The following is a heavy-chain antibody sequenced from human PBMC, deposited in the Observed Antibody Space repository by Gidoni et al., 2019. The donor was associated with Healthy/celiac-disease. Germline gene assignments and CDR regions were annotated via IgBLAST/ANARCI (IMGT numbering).Heavy chain of an antibody. CDR3: AAGDDAFDI. J-gene: IGHJ3*02. D-gene: IGHD7-27*01. CDR1: GYTSTRYA. Sequence: VQLVQSGAEGQKHGASVTVSCQGSGYTSTRYAMRWVRQAPRHRLEWIGWINAGNCNTKYSQKFQGRVTITRDTSASTAYMELSSLRSEDTAVYYWAAGDDAFDIWGQGTMVTVSS. V-gene: IGHV1-3*01. CDR2: INAGNCNT.